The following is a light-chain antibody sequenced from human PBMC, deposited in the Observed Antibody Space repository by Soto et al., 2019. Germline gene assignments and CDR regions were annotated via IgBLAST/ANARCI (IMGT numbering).Light chain of an antibody. Sequence: QSALTQPRSVSGSPGQSLTISCPGTSSDVGGYKYVSWYQRHPGKAPKLMIYDVSKRPSGVPDRFSGSKSGNTASLTISGLQAEDEADYYCCSYAGSFTLVFGGGTKLTVL. CDR2: DVS. V-gene: IGLV2-11*01. CDR3: CSYAGSFTLV. CDR1: SSDVGGYKY. J-gene: IGLJ2*01.